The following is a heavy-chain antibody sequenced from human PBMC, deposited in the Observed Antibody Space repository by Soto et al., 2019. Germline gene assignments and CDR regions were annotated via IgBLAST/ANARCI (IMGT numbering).Heavy chain of an antibody. J-gene: IGHJ4*02. CDR3: AKVTTGWLDY. D-gene: IGHD6-19*01. Sequence: EVQLLESGGGLAQPGGSLRLSCAASGFTFSSYAMNWVRQAPGKGLEWVSAISGSGGGTYYADSVKGRFTISRDNSKNTLYLQMNSLRAEDTAVYYCAKVTTGWLDYWGQGTLVTVSS. CDR2: ISGSGGGT. CDR1: GFTFSSYA. V-gene: IGHV3-23*01.